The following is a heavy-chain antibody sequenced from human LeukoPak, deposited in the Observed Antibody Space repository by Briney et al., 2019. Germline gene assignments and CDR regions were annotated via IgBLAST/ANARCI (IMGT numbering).Heavy chain of an antibody. Sequence: GGSLRLFCAASGFPFSDYYMSWIRQAPGKVLEGGSYISSSGSTIYYADSVKGRFTISRDNAKNSLYLQMNSLRAEDTAVYYCAREGDNYYFDYWGQGTLVTVSS. CDR1: GFPFSDYY. CDR2: ISSSGSTI. V-gene: IGHV3-11*01. CDR3: AREGDNYYFDY. J-gene: IGHJ4*02. D-gene: IGHD1-1*01.